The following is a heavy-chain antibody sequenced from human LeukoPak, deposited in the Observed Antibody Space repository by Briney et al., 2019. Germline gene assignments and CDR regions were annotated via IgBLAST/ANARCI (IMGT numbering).Heavy chain of an antibody. CDR1: GGSVSSDY. V-gene: IGHV4-59*08. D-gene: IGHD2/OR15-2a*01. J-gene: IGHJ4*02. CDR2: IYHTGNS. CDR3: ARHPFSSPFYS. Sequence: SETLSLTCTVSGGSVSSDYWSWIRQPPGKGLEWIGYIYHTGNSDYNPSLKSRATISLDTSKNQFSLKLTSRTAADTAVYFCARHPFSSPFYSWGQGALVSVSP.